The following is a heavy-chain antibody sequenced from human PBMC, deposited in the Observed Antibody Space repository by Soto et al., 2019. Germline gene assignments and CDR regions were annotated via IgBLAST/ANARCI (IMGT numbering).Heavy chain of an antibody. J-gene: IGHJ5*02. V-gene: IGHV1-69*13. Sequence: SVKVSCKASGYTFTSYAMHWVRQAPGQGLEWMGGIIPIFGTANYAQKFQGRVTITADESTSTAYMELSSLRSEDTAVYYCATYLNSSTKQRRWFDPWGQGTLVTVSS. D-gene: IGHD2-2*01. CDR3: ATYLNSSTKQRRWFDP. CDR2: IIPIFGTA. CDR1: GYTFTSYA.